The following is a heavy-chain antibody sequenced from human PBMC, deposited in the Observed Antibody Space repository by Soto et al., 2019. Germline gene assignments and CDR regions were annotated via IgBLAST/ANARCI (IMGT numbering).Heavy chain of an antibody. CDR2: IYYTGST. CDR3: ATQNSGSYYDWSY. D-gene: IGHD1-26*01. CDR1: GGSIIRSSYY. Sequence: SETLSLTCPVSGGSIIRSSYYWGWSRPPPGKGLEWIGSIYYTGSTYYNPSLKSRVTISVDTSKNQFSLKLSSVTAADTAVYYCATQNSGSYYDWSYWGQGTLVTVSS. J-gene: IGHJ4*02. V-gene: IGHV4-39*01.